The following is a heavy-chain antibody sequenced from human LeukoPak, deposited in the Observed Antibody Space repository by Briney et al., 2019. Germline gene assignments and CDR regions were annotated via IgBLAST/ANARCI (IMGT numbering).Heavy chain of an antibody. CDR3: ARGGGLDV. CDR1: GFAFSSYW. CDR2: IKQDGSEK. Sequence: GGSLRLSCTASGFAFSSYWMSWVRQAPGRGLEWVANIKQDGSEKHYVDSVKGRFTISRDNAKNSLYLQMNSLRAEDTAVYFCARGGGLDVWGQGATVTVSS. J-gene: IGHJ6*02. V-gene: IGHV3-7*04.